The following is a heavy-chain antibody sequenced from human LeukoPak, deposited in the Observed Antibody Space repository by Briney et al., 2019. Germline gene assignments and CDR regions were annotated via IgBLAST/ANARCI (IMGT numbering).Heavy chain of an antibody. V-gene: IGHV3-43*02. CDR1: GFTFVDYS. J-gene: IGHJ4*02. CDR2: VSGDGGST. Sequence: GGSLRLSCAASGFTFVDYSIHCVGQHPGKDVEWVSLVSGDGGSTYYAKSVKGRLTISRDNGKNSLYLQMNRLRTEDTALYYCAKGKRRDGYRLFDYWGEGALVTVSS. D-gene: IGHD5-24*01. CDR3: AKGKRRDGYRLFDY.